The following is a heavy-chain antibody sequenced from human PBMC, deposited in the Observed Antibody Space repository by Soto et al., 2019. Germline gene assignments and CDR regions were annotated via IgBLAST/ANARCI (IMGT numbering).Heavy chain of an antibody. J-gene: IGHJ4*02. CDR1: GFIFSNHA. D-gene: IGHD3-22*01. Sequence: GGSLRLSCAASGFIFSNHAMSWVRQVPGKGLEWVSGISSSDNIIYYADSVKGRFTISRDNAKNSLYLQMNSLRAEDTAVYYCARDRGYYDSSGYFDYWGQGTLVTVSS. V-gene: IGHV3-11*01. CDR2: ISSSDNII. CDR3: ARDRGYYDSSGYFDY.